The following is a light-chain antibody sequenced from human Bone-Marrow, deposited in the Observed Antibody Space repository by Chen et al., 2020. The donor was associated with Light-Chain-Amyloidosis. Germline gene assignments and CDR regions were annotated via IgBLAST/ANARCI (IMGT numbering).Light chain of an antibody. V-gene: IGKV4-1*01. Sequence: DIVMTQSPDSLAVSLGERATINCKSSQSVLYSSNNKNYLAWYQQKPGQPPKLLIYWASTRESGVTDRFSGSGSGTDFTLTISSLQAEDVAVYYCQKYYGTRTFGQGTKVEIK. CDR2: WAS. CDR3: QKYYGTRT. J-gene: IGKJ1*01. CDR1: QSVLYSSNNKNY.